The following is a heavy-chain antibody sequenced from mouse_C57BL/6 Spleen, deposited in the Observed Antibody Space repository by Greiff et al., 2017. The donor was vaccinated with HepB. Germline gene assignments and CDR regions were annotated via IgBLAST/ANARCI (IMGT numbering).Heavy chain of an antibody. CDR2: IYPGDGDT. V-gene: IGHV1-82*01. Sequence: VQLQQSGPELVKPGASVKISCKASGYAFSSSWMNWVKQRPGKGLEWIGRIYPGDGDTNYNGKFKGKATLTADKSSSTAYMQLSRLTSEDSAVYFCARRTGTGIDYWAKGTTLTASS. CDR1: GYAFSSSW. CDR3: ARRTGTGIDY. J-gene: IGHJ2*01. D-gene: IGHD4-1*01.